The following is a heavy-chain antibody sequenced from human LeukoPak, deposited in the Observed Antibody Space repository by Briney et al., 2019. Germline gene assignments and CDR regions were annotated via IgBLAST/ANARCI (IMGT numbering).Heavy chain of an antibody. D-gene: IGHD2-21*02. V-gene: IGHV4-39*01. CDR3: ARHHPNPPYCGGDCYRGAFDI. CDR1: GXSISSSSYY. Sequence: SETLSLTCTVSGXSISSSSYYWGWIRQPPGKGLEWIGSIYYSGSTYYNPSLKSRVTISVDTSKNQFSLKLSSVTAADTAVYYCARHHPNPPYCGGDCYRGAFDIWGQGTMVTVSS. CDR2: IYYSGST. J-gene: IGHJ3*02.